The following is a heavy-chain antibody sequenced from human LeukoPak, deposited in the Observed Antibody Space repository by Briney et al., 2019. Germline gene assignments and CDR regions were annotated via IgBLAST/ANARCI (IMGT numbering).Heavy chain of an antibody. J-gene: IGHJ4*02. Sequence: GGSPRLSCAASGFTVSSNYMGWVRQAPGMGLEWVSVIYSGGDTYYADSVKGRFTISRDNSKNMIYLEVSSLKAEDTAVYYCAKERSLEIAVAGTIFDYWGQGTLVTVSS. CDR1: GFTVSSNY. CDR2: IYSGGDT. CDR3: AKERSLEIAVAGTIFDY. D-gene: IGHD6-19*01. V-gene: IGHV3-66*01.